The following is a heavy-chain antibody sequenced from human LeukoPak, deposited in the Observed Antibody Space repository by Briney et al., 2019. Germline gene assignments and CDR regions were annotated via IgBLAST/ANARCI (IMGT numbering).Heavy chain of an antibody. D-gene: IGHD2-2*01. Sequence: GASVRVSCKASGYTFTSYYMHWVRQAPGQGLEWMGIINPSGGSTSYAQKFQGRVTMTRDTSTSTVYMELSSLRSEDTAVYYCARGDIYCSSTSCYVFDPWGQGTLVTVSS. CDR1: GYTFTSYY. CDR3: ARGDIYCSSTSCYVFDP. J-gene: IGHJ5*02. CDR2: INPSGGST. V-gene: IGHV1-46*01.